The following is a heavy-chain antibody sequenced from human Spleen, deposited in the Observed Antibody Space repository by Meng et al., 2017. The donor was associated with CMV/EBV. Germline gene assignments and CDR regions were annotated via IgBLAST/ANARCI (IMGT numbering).Heavy chain of an antibody. D-gene: IGHD1/OR15-1a*01. Sequence: SETLSLTCTVSGGSVSSGSYYWSWLRQPPGKGLEWIGYISYIGSTNYNPSLKSRVTISVDTSKNQFSLKLSSMTAADTAVYYCARDILEHNALDMWGQGTMVTVSS. V-gene: IGHV4-61*01. J-gene: IGHJ3*02. CDR2: ISYIGST. CDR3: ARDILEHNALDM. CDR1: GGSVSSGSYY.